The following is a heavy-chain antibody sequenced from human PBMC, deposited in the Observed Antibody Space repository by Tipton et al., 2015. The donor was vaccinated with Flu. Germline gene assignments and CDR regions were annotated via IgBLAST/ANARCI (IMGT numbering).Heavy chain of an antibody. D-gene: IGHD2-2*01. CDR1: GYSISSDYY. Sequence: TLSLTCTVSGYSISSDYYWGWIRQPPGKGLEWIGNIFHTGSTYYNPSLKSRVTLSVDTSKNQFSLKVISVTAADTAVYYCARDPSLGMPDYFDSWGQGILVTASS. J-gene: IGHJ4*02. CDR2: IFHTGST. V-gene: IGHV4-38-2*02. CDR3: ARDPSLGMPDYFDS.